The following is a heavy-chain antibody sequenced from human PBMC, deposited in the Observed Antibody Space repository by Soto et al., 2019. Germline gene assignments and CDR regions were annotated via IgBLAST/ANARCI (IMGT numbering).Heavy chain of an antibody. V-gene: IGHV4-34*01. CDR3: ARGGGRSGYYPYYYYYYMDV. D-gene: IGHD3-3*01. CDR1: GGSFSGYY. J-gene: IGHJ6*03. CDR2: INHSGST. Sequence: QVQLQQWGAGLLKPSETLSLTCAVYGGSFSGYYWSWIRQPPGKGLEWIGEINHSGSTNYNPFLKSRVTISVDTSKNQFSLKLSSVTAADTAVYYCARGGGRSGYYPYYYYYYMDVWGKGTTVTVSS.